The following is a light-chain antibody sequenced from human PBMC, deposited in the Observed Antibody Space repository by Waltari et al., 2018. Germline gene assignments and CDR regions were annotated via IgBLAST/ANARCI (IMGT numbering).Light chain of an antibody. CDR3: SSYTTTSTYV. CDR1: SSDLGRSYY. V-gene: IGLV2-14*03. Sequence: QSALTQPASVSGSPGQSITISCTGTSSDLGRSYYVSWYQHHPGKAPKLMIFDVNERPSGVSNRFSGSKSGNAASLTISGLQAEDEAHYYCSSYTTTSTYVFGTGTKVTVL. CDR2: DVN. J-gene: IGLJ1*01.